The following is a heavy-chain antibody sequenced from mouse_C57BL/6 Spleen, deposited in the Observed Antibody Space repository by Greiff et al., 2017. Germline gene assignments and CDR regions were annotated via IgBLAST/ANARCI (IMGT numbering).Heavy chain of an antibody. V-gene: IGHV1-18*01. CDR2: INPNNGGT. Sequence: EVQLQQSGPELVKPGASVKIPCKASGYTFTDYNMDWVKQSHGKSLEWIGDINPNNGGTIYNQKFKGKATLTVDKSSSTAYMELRSLTSEDTAVYYCARLEDYGNYKFAYWGQGTLVTVSA. CDR1: GYTFTDYN. J-gene: IGHJ3*01. CDR3: ARLEDYGNYKFAY. D-gene: IGHD2-1*01.